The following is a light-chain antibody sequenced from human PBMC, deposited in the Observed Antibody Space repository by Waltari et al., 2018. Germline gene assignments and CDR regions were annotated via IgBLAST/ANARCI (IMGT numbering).Light chain of an antibody. CDR2: GAS. CDR1: QSVSSN. V-gene: IGKV3-15*01. Sequence: EIVMTQSPATLSVSPGERATLSCRASQSVSSNLAWYQQRPGQAPRLLIYGASTRANGIPARFSGSGSGTEFTLTISSLQSEDFAVYYCQQYYNWPRTFGQGTKVEI. J-gene: IGKJ1*01. CDR3: QQYYNWPRT.